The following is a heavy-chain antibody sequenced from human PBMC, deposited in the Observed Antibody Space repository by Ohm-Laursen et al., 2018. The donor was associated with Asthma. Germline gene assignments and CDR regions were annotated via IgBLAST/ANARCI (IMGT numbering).Heavy chain of an antibody. CDR2: IDNGGRT. CDR3: AYGDTMGS. D-gene: IGHD4-17*01. J-gene: IGHJ5*02. CDR1: GFTVSSNY. Sequence: SLRLSCAASGFTVSSNYMSWVRQAPGKGLEWVSVIDNGGRTYHADSVKGRFTISRDNSKNTLYLQMNSLRADDTAVYYCAYGDTMGSWGQGTLVIVSS. V-gene: IGHV3-53*01.